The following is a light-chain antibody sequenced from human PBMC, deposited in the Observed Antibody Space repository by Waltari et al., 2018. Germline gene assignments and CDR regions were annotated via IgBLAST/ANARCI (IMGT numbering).Light chain of an antibody. CDR1: QSVSSN. Sequence: EIVMTQSPATLPVSPGERATLSCRASQSVSSNLAWYQQKPGQAPRLLIYGASTRATGIPARFSGSGSGTEFTLTSSSLQSEDFAGYYGQQYNNWPSLTFGGGTKVEIK. CDR2: GAS. V-gene: IGKV3-15*01. CDR3: QQYNNWPSLT. J-gene: IGKJ4*01.